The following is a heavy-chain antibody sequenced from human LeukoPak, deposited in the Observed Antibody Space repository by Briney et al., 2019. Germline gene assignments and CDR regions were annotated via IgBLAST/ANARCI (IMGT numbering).Heavy chain of an antibody. CDR3: ARNYYGSGSFEN. CDR1: GYTFTNYD. J-gene: IGHJ4*02. Sequence: ASVNVSCTASGYTFTNYDTNWVRQATGRGRGWMGWMSPNSGDTGYAQNFQGRVTLTRDTSISTAYMELSSLKSEDTAVYYCARNYYGSGSFENWGQGTLVTVSS. V-gene: IGHV1-8*01. D-gene: IGHD3-10*01. CDR2: MSPNSGDT.